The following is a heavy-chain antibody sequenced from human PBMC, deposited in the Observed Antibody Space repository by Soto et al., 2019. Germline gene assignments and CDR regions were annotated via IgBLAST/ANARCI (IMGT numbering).Heavy chain of an antibody. J-gene: IGHJ6*02. CDR3: VRPQVVSSHYFMGWEYYHYDVDV. D-gene: IGHD6-6*01. V-gene: IGHV5-51*01. CDR2: VYPGDSDI. CDR1: GYSFSKYW. Sequence: GESLKISCEGSGYSFSKYWIGWVRQMSEKGLEWMGIVYPGDSDIRYSPSFQGQVTISADKSISTAFLQWSSLKASDTAVYYCVRPQVVSSHYFMGWEYYHYDVDVWGQGTPVTVSS.